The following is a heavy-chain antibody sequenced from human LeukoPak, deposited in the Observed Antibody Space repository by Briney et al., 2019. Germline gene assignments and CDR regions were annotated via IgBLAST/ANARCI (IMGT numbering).Heavy chain of an antibody. J-gene: IGHJ4*02. V-gene: IGHV4-34*01. Sequence: SETLSLTCAVYGGSFSGYYWSWIRQPPGKGLEWIGEINHSGSTNYNPSLKSRVTISVDTSKNQFSLTLSSVTAADTAVYYCARGLAGSSSSSFDYWGQGTLVTVSS. CDR2: INHSGST. D-gene: IGHD6-6*01. CDR3: ARGLAGSSSSSFDY. CDR1: GGSFSGYY.